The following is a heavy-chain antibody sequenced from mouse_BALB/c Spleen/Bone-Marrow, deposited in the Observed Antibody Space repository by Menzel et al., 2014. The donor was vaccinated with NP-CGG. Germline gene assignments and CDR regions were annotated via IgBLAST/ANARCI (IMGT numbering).Heavy chain of an antibody. Sequence: EVQVVESGGGSVRPGGSLRLSCATSGFTFTDYYMSWVRQPPGKALEWLGFIRNKANGYTTEYSASVKVRFTISRDNSQRILYLQMNTLRAEDSATYYCARDENVGIYWYFDVWGAGTTVIVSS. CDR2: IRNKANGYTT. CDR3: ARDENVGIYWYFDV. CDR1: GFTFTDYY. J-gene: IGHJ1*01. V-gene: IGHV7-3*02.